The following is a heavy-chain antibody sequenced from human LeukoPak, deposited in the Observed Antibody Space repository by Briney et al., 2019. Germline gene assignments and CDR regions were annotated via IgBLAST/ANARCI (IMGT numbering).Heavy chain of an antibody. CDR3: ARDKGRAYSYGYVDY. CDR1: GYTFTTFG. CDR2: ISPYNGNT. Sequence: GASVKVSCKTSGYTFTTFGINWVRQAPGQGLEWMGWISPYNGNTNYAQKLQGRVTMTTDTSTNTAYMELRSLRSDDTAVYYCARDKGRAYSYGYVDYWGQGTLVTVSS. V-gene: IGHV1-18*01. D-gene: IGHD5-18*01. J-gene: IGHJ4*02.